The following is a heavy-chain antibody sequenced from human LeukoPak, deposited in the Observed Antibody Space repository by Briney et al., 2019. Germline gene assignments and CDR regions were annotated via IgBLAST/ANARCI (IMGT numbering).Heavy chain of an antibody. Sequence: GGSQTLSCAASGFSVSSNYMSWVRQAPGRGLEWVSVIYSGGSKYYVDSVTDRFTISRDNYKNTLYLQMKSLRAEDTAVYYCARTDETAPAEDFQHWGQGTLVSVSS. J-gene: IGHJ1*01. CDR2: IYSGGSK. D-gene: IGHD2-21*02. CDR3: ARTDETAPAEDFQH. CDR1: GFSVSSNY. V-gene: IGHV3-53*01.